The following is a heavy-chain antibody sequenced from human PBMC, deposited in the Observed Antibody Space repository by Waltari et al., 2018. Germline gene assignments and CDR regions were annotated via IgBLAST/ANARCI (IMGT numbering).Heavy chain of an antibody. V-gene: IGHV1-69*01. CDR2: ISPIFGTA. Sequence: QVQLVPSGAEVKKPGSSVKVSCKASGGTFSSYAISRVRQAPGPGLEWMGGISPIFGTANYAQKFQGRVTITADESTSTAYMELSSLRSEDTAVYYCARDPGYYGAEYYYYYGMDVWGQGTTVTVSS. J-gene: IGHJ6*02. CDR3: ARDPGYYGAEYYYYYGMDV. CDR1: GGTFSSYA. D-gene: IGHD4-17*01.